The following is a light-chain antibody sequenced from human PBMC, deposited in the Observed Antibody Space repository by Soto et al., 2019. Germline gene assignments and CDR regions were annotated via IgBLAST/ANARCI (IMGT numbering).Light chain of an antibody. CDR3: QRYNNAPFT. V-gene: IGKV1-27*01. J-gene: IGKJ3*01. Sequence: DIQMTQSPSSLSASVGDRVTITCRVSQGVSDYLAWYQQKPGQVPKLLIYAASTLQSGVPSRFSGSGSGTYFTLTISSLQHEDVATYYCQRYNNAPFTFGHGTKVDIK. CDR2: AAS. CDR1: QGVSDY.